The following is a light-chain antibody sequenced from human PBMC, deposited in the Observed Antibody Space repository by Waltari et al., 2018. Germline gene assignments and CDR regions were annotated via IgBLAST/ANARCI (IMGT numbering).Light chain of an antibody. J-gene: IGKJ4*01. CDR1: QSVLYSSNNKNY. CDR2: WAS. Sequence: DIVMTPSPDSLAVSLGERATLNCKSSQSVLYSSNNKNYLAWYQQKPGQPPKLLIYWASTRESGVPDRFSGSGSGTDFTLTISSLQAEDVAVYYCQQYYSTPRTFGGGTKVEIK. V-gene: IGKV4-1*01. CDR3: QQYYSTPRT.